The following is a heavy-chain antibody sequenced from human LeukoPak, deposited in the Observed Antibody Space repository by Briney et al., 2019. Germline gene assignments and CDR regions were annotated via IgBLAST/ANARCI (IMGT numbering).Heavy chain of an antibody. V-gene: IGHV1-69*05. Sequence: SVKVSCKASGYTFTSYGISWVRQAPGQGLEWMGRIIPIYDPVDYAQRFQGRVTITTDESTNTVYMELSSLRYEDTAVYCCAREPLGCGGDCHFDYWGQGTLVTVSS. J-gene: IGHJ4*02. CDR2: IIPIYDPV. CDR3: AREPLGCGGDCHFDY. CDR1: GYTFTSYG. D-gene: IGHD2-21*02.